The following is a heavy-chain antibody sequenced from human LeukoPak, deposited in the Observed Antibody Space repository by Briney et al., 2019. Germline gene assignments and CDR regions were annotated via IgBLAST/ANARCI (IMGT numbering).Heavy chain of an antibody. J-gene: IGHJ3*02. Sequence: GGSLRLSCAASGFTFSSYAMSWVRQAPGKGLEWVSAISGSGGSTYYADSVKGRFTISRDNSKNTLYLQMHSLRAEDTAVYYCARGRTFGGIAARRFNHAFDIWGQGTMVTVSS. CDR2: ISGSGGST. D-gene: IGHD6-6*01. V-gene: IGHV3-23*01. CDR3: ARGRTFGGIAARRFNHAFDI. CDR1: GFTFSSYA.